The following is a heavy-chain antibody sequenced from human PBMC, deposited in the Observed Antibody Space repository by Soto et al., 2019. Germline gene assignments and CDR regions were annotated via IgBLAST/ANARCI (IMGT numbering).Heavy chain of an antibody. CDR1: GFTFSSYG. CDR2: ISYDGSNK. V-gene: IGHV3-30*18. D-gene: IGHD5-18*01. J-gene: IGHJ6*02. Sequence: QVQLVESGGGVVQPGRSLRLSCAASGFTFSSYGMHWVRQAPGKGLEWVAVISYDGSNKYYADSVKGRFTISRDNSKNTLYLQMNSLRAEDTAVYYCAKGTDVDTAMVPYYYGMDVWGQGTTVTVSS. CDR3: AKGTDVDTAMVPYYYGMDV.